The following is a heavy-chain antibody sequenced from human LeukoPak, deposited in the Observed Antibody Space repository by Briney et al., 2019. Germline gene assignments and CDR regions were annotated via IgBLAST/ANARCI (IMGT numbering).Heavy chain of an antibody. CDR1: GYTFTSYY. D-gene: IGHD4-23*01. Sequence: ASVKVSCKASGYTFTSYYMHWVRQAPGQGLEWMGIINPSGGSTSYAQKFQGRVTMTRDTSTSTVYMELSSLRSEDTAVYYCARAPGNYLYGGRYYFDYWGQGTLVTVSS. CDR2: INPSGGST. V-gene: IGHV1-46*01. CDR3: ARAPGNYLYGGRYYFDY. J-gene: IGHJ4*02.